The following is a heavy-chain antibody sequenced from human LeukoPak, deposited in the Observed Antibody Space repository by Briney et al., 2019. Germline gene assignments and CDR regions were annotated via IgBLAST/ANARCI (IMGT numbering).Heavy chain of an antibody. D-gene: IGHD6-13*01. J-gene: IGHJ4*02. CDR1: GVSFSCYY. V-gene: IGHV4-34*01. CDR3: ARDQQRLVPRARYYFDY. Sequence: KPSETLSLTCAVYGVSFSCYYWSWLRQPPGKGLEWIGEINHSGSTNYNPSLKSRVTISVDTSKNQFSLKLSSVTAADTAVYYCARDQQRLVPRARYYFDYWGQGTLVTVSS. CDR2: INHSGST.